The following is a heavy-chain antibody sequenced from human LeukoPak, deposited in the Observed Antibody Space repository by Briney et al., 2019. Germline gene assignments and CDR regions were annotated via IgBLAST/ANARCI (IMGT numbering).Heavy chain of an antibody. CDR3: AKDADCSSTSCYLSTRFFDY. CDR2: ISSSSSYI. V-gene: IGHV3-21*01. Sequence: PGGSLRLSCAASGFTFSSYSMNWVRQAPGKGLEWVSSISSSSSYIYYADSVKGRFTISRDNAKNSLYLQMNSLRAEDTAVYYCAKDADCSSTSCYLSTRFFDYWGQGTLVTVSS. CDR1: GFTFSSYS. D-gene: IGHD2-2*01. J-gene: IGHJ4*02.